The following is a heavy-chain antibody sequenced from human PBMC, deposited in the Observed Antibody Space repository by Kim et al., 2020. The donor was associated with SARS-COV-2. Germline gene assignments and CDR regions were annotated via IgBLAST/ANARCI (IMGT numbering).Heavy chain of an antibody. D-gene: IGHD2-2*01. CDR1: GFTFSSYW. CDR3: ARDIVVVPAAMDPFDY. Sequence: GGSLRLSCAASGFTFSSYWMSWVRQAPGKGLEWVANIKQDGSEKYYVDSVKGRFTISRDNAKNSLYLQMNSLRAEDTAVYYCARDIVVVPAAMDPFDYWGQGTLVTVSS. J-gene: IGHJ4*02. V-gene: IGHV3-7*01. CDR2: IKQDGSEK.